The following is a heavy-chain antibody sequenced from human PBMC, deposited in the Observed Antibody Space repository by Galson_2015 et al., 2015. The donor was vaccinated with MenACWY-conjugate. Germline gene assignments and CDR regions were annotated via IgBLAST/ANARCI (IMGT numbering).Heavy chain of an antibody. CDR2: ISPIDSKT. CDR1: GYNFITYW. V-gene: IGHV5-51*01. CDR3: ARHPPGGRGMDV. J-gene: IGHJ6*02. Sequence: QSGAEVKKPGESLKISCKASGYNFITYWIGWVRQVPGKGLEWVGLISPIDSKTRYSPAFGGRVTISADNSITTAYLQWNSLQASDPAMYYCARHPPGGRGMDVWGQGTTVTVSS. D-gene: IGHD1-26*01.